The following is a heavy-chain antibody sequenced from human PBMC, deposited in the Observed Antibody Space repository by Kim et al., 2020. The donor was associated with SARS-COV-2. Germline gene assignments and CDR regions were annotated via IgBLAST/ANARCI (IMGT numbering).Heavy chain of an antibody. CDR3: AKLGRITMVRADAFDI. CDR1: GFTFSSYA. CDR2: ISGSGGST. J-gene: IGHJ3*02. V-gene: IGHV3-23*01. Sequence: GGSLRLSCAASGFTFSSYAMSWVRQAPGKGLEWVSAISGSGGSTYYADSVKGRFTISRDNSKNTLYLQMNSLRAEDTAVYYCAKLGRITMVRADAFDIWGQGTMVTVSS. D-gene: IGHD3-10*01.